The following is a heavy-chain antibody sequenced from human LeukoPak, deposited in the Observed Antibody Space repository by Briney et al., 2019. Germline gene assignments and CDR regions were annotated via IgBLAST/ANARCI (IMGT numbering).Heavy chain of an antibody. Sequence: SETLSLTCTVSGGSISSISYYWGWIRQPPGKGLEWIESIYYSGSTYYNPSLKSRVTISVDTSKNQFSLKLSSVTAADTAVYYCARLLGYCSGGSCYSDYWGQGTLVTVSS. V-gene: IGHV4-39*01. J-gene: IGHJ4*02. D-gene: IGHD2-15*01. CDR2: IYYSGST. CDR1: GGSISSISYY. CDR3: ARLLGYCSGGSCYSDY.